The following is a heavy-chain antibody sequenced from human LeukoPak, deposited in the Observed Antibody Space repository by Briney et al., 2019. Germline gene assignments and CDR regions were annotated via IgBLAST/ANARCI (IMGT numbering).Heavy chain of an antibody. CDR1: GFTFSNCE. J-gene: IGHJ6*04. CDR3: AELGITMIGGV. CDR2: ISDSGTTI. V-gene: IGHV3-48*03. Sequence: GGSLRLSCAASGFTFSNCEMNWVRQAPGKGLEWVSYISDSGTTIYYADSVKGRFTIFRDNAKNSLYLQMNSLRAEDTAVYYCAELGITMIGGVWGKGTTVTISS. D-gene: IGHD3-10*02.